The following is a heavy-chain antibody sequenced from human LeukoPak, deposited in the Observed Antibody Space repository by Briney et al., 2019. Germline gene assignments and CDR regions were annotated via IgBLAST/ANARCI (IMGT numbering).Heavy chain of an antibody. CDR3: ARDGRGGPFDY. Sequence: GGSLRLSCAASGFTFSRYSIHWVRQAPGKGLEWVAVISYDGSNKYYADSVRGRFTISRDNSKNTLYLQMNSLRAEDTAVYYCARDGRGGPFDYWGQGTLVTVSS. V-gene: IGHV3-30*14. CDR1: GFTFSRYS. D-gene: IGHD3-16*01. J-gene: IGHJ4*02. CDR2: ISYDGSNK.